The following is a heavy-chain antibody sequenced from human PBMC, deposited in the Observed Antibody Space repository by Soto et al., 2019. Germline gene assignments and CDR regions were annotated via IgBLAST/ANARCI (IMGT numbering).Heavy chain of an antibody. CDR1: EGYSVGSSDY. CDR3: ARYYSSYFDY. J-gene: IGHJ4*02. CDR2: IYYSGST. V-gene: IGHV4-39*01. Sequence: LVILSHTYTVAEGYSVGSSDYWGWIRQPPGKGLEWIGSIYYSGSTYYNPSLKSRVTISVDTSKNQFSLKLSSVTAADTAVYYCARYYSSYFDYWGQGTLVTVSS. D-gene: IGHD1-26*01.